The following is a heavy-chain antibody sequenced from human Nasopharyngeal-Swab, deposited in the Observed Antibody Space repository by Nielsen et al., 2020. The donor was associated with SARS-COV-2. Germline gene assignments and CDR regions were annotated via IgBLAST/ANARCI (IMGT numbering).Heavy chain of an antibody. V-gene: IGHV3-33*01. J-gene: IGHJ6*04. D-gene: IGHD4-17*01. CDR2: IWFDGTNT. Sequence: SLRLSCVASGFTFSTYGMHWVRQAPGKGLEWVAVIWFDGTNTYYSDSVKGRFTISRDDSKNTLYLQMNSLRAEDTAVYYCARDQNYGDYAMDLWGRGTTVTVSS. CDR1: GFTFSTYG. CDR3: ARDQNYGDYAMDL.